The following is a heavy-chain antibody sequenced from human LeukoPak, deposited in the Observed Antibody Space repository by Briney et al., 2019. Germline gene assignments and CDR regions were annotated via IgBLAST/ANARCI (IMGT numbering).Heavy chain of an antibody. CDR1: GSTFSSYW. CDR3: ARERYFDWLLSSCAFDI. CDR2: IKQDGREK. D-gene: IGHD3-9*01. Sequence: GRSLRLSCAASGSTFSSYWIGWVRQAPRKGLEWVANIKQDGREKYYVDSVKGRFTISRDNAKNSLYLEMNSLRAEDTAVYYCARERYFDWLLSSCAFDIWGQGTMVTVSS. J-gene: IGHJ3*02. V-gene: IGHV3-7*03.